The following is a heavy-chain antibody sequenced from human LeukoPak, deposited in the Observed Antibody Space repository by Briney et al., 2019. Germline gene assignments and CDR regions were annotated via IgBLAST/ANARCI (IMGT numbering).Heavy chain of an antibody. Sequence: PGRSLRLSCAASGFTFSSYAMHWVRQAPGKGLEWVAVISYDGSNKYYADSVKGRFTISRDNSKNTLYPQMNSLRAEDTAVYYCARGGPRRVRGVINHYFDYWGQGTLVTVSS. CDR3: ARGGPRRVRGVINHYFDY. V-gene: IGHV3-30*04. CDR2: ISYDGSNK. J-gene: IGHJ4*02. CDR1: GFTFSSYA. D-gene: IGHD3-10*01.